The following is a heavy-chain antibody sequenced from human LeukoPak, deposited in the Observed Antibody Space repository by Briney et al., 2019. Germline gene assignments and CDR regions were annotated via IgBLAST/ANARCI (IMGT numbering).Heavy chain of an antibody. V-gene: IGHV3-23*01. CDR2: TSGSGLTT. Sequence: GGSLRLSCAASGFTFSTYDMSWVRQPPGKGLEWVSGTSGSGLTTYYADSMKGRFTISRDNSKNTLFLQMNSLRAEDTAVYYCAKKGIYCSTTSCYIDYWGQGTLVTVSS. CDR3: AKKGIYCSTTSCYIDY. D-gene: IGHD2-2*02. J-gene: IGHJ4*02. CDR1: GFTFSTYD.